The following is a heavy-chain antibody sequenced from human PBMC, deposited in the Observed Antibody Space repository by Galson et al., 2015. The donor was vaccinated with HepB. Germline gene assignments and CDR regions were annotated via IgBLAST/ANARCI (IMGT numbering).Heavy chain of an antibody. D-gene: IGHD6-13*01. CDR2: ISPRSSYT. J-gene: IGHJ6*02. Sequence: SLRLSCATSGFNFSDYYMAWMRQAPGKGPEYLAYISPRSSYTNYADSVKARFTISRDNVKTSLFLQMESLRVEDTAVYYCARTYSSRWSLSYYSYYGVDVWGQGTTVTVSS. V-gene: IGHV3-11*03. CDR1: GFNFSDYY. CDR3: ARTYSSRWSLSYYSYYGVDV.